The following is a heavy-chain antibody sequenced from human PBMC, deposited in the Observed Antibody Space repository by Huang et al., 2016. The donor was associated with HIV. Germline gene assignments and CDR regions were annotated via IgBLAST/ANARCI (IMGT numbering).Heavy chain of an antibody. V-gene: IGHV3-48*02. Sequence: EVQLVESGGGLVQLGGSLRLSCAASGFTFSSYSMNGVRQAPGKGVEWGSYISRSSSTIYYADSVKGRFTISRDNAKNSLFLQMNSLRDEDTAVYYCARGIRYFGVVAYFDYWGQGALVTVSS. D-gene: IGHD3-3*01. CDR1: GFTFSSYS. CDR3: ARGIRYFGVVAYFDY. CDR2: ISRSSSTI. J-gene: IGHJ4*02.